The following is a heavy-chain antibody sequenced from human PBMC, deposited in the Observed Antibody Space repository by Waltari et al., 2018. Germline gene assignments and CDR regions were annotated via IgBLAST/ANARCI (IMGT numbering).Heavy chain of an antibody. Sequence: QVQLQESGPGLVKPSETLSLTCTVSGGSISSYYWSWIRQPAGKGLEWIGRIYTSGSTNYNPSLKSRVTMSVDTSKNQFSLKLSSVTAADTAVYYCARDRVAARPSSYYYYYMDVWGKGTTVTISS. CDR1: GGSISSYY. J-gene: IGHJ6*03. V-gene: IGHV4-4*07. D-gene: IGHD6-6*01. CDR2: IYTSGST. CDR3: ARDRVAARPSSYYYYYMDV.